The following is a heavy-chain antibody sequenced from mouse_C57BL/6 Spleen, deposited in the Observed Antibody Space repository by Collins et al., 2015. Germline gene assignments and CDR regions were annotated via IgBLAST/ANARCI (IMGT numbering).Heavy chain of an antibody. CDR3: ARNDYDEGYYAMDY. J-gene: IGHJ4*01. D-gene: IGHD2-4*01. V-gene: IGHV5-17*01. CDR1: GFTFSVYG. CDR2: INSDSSTI. Sequence: EVQVVESGGGLVKPGGSLKLSCAASGFTFSVYGMHWVRQAPEKGLEWITYINSDSSTIYYADTVKGRFTVSRDNAKNTLTLQMTSLRSEDTAMYYCARNDYDEGYYAMDYWGQGTSVTVSS.